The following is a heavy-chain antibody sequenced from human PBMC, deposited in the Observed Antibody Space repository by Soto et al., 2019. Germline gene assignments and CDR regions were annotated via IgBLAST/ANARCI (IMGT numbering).Heavy chain of an antibody. Sequence: EGSLRLSCAASVFTPSDYYIFWIRQAPGKGLEWVSYISSSGSIINYADSVKGRFTISRDNAKNSLDLRMNSLTAGDTAVYYCAREFCTANSCYSSALDVWGQGTMVTVSS. CDR3: AREFCTANSCYSSALDV. J-gene: IGHJ3*01. CDR2: ISSSGSII. D-gene: IGHD3-22*01. CDR1: VFTPSDYY. V-gene: IGHV3-11*01.